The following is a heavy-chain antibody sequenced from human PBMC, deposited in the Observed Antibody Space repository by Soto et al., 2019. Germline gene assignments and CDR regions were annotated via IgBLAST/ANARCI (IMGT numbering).Heavy chain of an antibody. CDR3: AKDFDYNGSGSYYNDAPPNWFDP. CDR2: ISGSGGST. CDR1: GFTFSSYA. Sequence: GGSLRLSCAASGFTFSSYAMSWVRQAPGKGLEWVSAISGSGGSTYYADSVKGRFTISRDNSKNTLYLQMNSLRAEDTAVYYCAKDFDYNGSGSYYNDAPPNWFDPWGQGTLVTVSS. V-gene: IGHV3-23*01. J-gene: IGHJ5*02. D-gene: IGHD3-10*01.